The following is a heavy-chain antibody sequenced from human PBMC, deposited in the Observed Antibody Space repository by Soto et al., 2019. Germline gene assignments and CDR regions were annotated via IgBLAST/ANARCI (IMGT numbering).Heavy chain of an antibody. CDR1: GYTFTSYG. D-gene: IGHD2-15*01. Sequence: ASVKVSCKASGYTFTSYGISWVRQAPGQGLEWMGWISAYNGNTNYAQKLQGRVTMTTDTSTSTAYMELRSLRSDDTAVYYCARDSGYCSRGSCKFDYWGQGTLVTVSS. CDR2: ISAYNGNT. V-gene: IGHV1-18*01. CDR3: ARDSGYCSRGSCKFDY. J-gene: IGHJ4*02.